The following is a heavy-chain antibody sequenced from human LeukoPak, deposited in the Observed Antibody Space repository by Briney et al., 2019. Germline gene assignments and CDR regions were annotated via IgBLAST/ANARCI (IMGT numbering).Heavy chain of an antibody. V-gene: IGHV1-2*02. D-gene: IGHD5-12*01. CDR1: GYTFTGHY. J-gene: IGHJ4*02. Sequence: ASVKVSCKASGYTFTGHYMHWVRQAPGQGLEWMGWINPNSGDTNYAQKFQGRVTMTRDTSISTAYMELSRLRSDDTAVYYCAKNPYEYYFDYWGQGTPVTVSS. CDR3: AKNPYEYYFDY. CDR2: INPNSGDT.